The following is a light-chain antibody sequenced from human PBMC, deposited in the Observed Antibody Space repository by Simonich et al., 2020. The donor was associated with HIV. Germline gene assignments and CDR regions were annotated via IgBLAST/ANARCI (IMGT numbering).Light chain of an antibody. CDR2: KAS. CDR1: QSIISW. V-gene: IGKV1-5*03. J-gene: IGKJ2*01. CDR3: QHYNNYLYT. Sequence: DIQMTQSPSTLSASVGNRVTITCQASQSIISWLAWYHPKPVKAPKLLIYKASSLESGVPSRFSGSGSGTEFTLTISSLQPDDFATYYCQHYNNYLYTFGQGTKLEI.